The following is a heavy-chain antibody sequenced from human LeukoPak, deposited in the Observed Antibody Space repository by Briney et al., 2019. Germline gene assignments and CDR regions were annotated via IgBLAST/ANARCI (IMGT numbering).Heavy chain of an antibody. CDR3: ARDQPLLYGNIDY. J-gene: IGHJ4*02. D-gene: IGHD2-2*02. CDR1: GGSITSSSYY. Sequence: SETLSLTCSVSGGSITSSSYYWGWIRQPPEKGLEWIGSIYYTGGTYYSPSLKSRVTMSVDTSKNQFSLKLSSVTAADTAVYYCARDQPLLYGNIDYWGQGTLVTVSS. CDR2: IYYTGGT. V-gene: IGHV4-39*01.